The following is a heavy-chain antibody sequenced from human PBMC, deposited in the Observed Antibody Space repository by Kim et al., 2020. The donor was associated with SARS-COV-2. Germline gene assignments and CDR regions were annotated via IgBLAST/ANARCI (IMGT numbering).Heavy chain of an antibody. CDR2: ISSSSSYI. CDR3: ARDGVSSFPNDYGDYHFDY. J-gene: IGHJ4*02. V-gene: IGHV3-21*01. D-gene: IGHD4-17*01. Sequence: GGSMRLSCAASGFTFSSYSMNWVRQAPGKGLEWVSSISSSSSYIYYADSVKGRFTISRDNAKNSLYLQMNSLRAEDTAVYYCARDGVSSFPNDYGDYHFDYWGQGTLVTVSS. CDR1: GFTFSSYS.